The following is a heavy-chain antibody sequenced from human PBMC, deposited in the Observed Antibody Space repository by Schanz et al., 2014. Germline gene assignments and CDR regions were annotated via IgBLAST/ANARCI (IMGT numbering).Heavy chain of an antibody. CDR1: GGTFSSST. J-gene: IGHJ6*02. Sequence: QVQLVQSGAEVKKPGSSVKVSCKASGGTFSSSTLTWVRQAPGQGLEWMGWINAHTGNTQYAQKFQGRVTMTADKSTSTVYMEVSGLRAEDTAVYYCAKVDRTRYYAMDVWGQGTTXTVSS. D-gene: IGHD3-9*01. CDR2: INAHTGNT. V-gene: IGHV1-69*08. CDR3: AKVDRTRYYAMDV.